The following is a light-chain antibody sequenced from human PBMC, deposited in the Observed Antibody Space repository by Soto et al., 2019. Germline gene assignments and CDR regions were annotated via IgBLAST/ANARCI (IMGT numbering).Light chain of an antibody. CDR2: GAS. J-gene: IGKJ5*01. CDR1: QSVSSSN. V-gene: IGKV3-20*01. Sequence: EIVMTQSPATLSVSLGERATLSCRASQSVSSSNLAWYQQKPGQAPRLLIYGASTRATGIPARFSGSGSGTEFTLTISRLEPEDFAVYYCQQFSSSPITFGQGTRLEIK. CDR3: QQFSSSPIT.